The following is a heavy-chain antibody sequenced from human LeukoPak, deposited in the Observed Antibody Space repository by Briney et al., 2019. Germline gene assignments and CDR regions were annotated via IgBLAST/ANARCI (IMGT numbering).Heavy chain of an antibody. CDR2: FGHNGDIT. J-gene: IGHJ4*02. CDR1: GFTFSSYA. D-gene: IGHD3-3*01. CDR3: AKQAGWGAYFSFLPFDF. Sequence: QAGGSLRLSCAASGFTFSSYAMSWVRQAPGKGREWVSGFGHNGDITYSDSVKGRFTISRDNSKNTLFLQMNSLRADDTAVYFCAKQAGWGAYFSFLPFDFWGRGTLVTVSS. V-gene: IGHV3-23*01.